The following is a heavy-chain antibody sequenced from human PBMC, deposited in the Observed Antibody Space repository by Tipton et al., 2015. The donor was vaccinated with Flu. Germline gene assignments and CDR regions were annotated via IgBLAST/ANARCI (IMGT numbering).Heavy chain of an antibody. D-gene: IGHD3-3*01. Sequence: CAASGFTFSNFAMTWVRQAPGKGLEWVSTVSGGGGGTYHADSVRGRFTISRDNSKNTLYLQMNGLRADDTAVYYCARDLPVTIFGVVRPYYGMDVWGQGTTVTVSS. V-gene: IGHV3-23*01. CDR2: VSGGGGGT. CDR1: GFTFSNFA. J-gene: IGHJ6*02. CDR3: ARDLPVTIFGVVRPYYGMDV.